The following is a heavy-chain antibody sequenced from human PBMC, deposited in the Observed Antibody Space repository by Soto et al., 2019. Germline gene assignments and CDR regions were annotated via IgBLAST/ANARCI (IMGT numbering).Heavy chain of an antibody. CDR2: IWYDGSNK. Sequence: QVQLVESGGGVVQPGRSLRLSCAASGFTFSSSGMHWVRQAPGKGLEWVAVIWYDGSNKYYADSVKGRVSISRDKSKSPLYLQMNSLRAEDTAVYYCARGDSRLYDRVLDYWGQGTLVSVS. D-gene: IGHD2-8*01. CDR1: GFTFSSSG. CDR3: ARGDSRLYDRVLDY. V-gene: IGHV3-33*01. J-gene: IGHJ4*02.